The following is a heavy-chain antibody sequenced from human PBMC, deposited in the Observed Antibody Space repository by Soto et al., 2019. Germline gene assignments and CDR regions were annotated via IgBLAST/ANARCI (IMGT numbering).Heavy chain of an antibody. D-gene: IGHD3-22*01. J-gene: IGHJ4*02. CDR1: GYTFTSYY. Sequence: QVQLVQSGAEVKKPGASVKVSCKASGYTFTSYYMHWVRQAPGQGLELLGIINPSGGRTSYAQKFQGRVTMTRDTSRSTVYMELSSLRSEDTAVYYCARDILNYYDSSGYLDYWGQGTLVTVSS. CDR2: INPSGGRT. CDR3: ARDILNYYDSSGYLDY. V-gene: IGHV1-46*01.